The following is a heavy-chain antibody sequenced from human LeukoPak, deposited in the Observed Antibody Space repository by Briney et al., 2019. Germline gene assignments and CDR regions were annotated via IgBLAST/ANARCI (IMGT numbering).Heavy chain of an antibody. Sequence: SETLSLTCTVSGGSISSYYWSWIRQPPGKGLEWIGYIYYSGSTNYNPSLKSRVTISVDTSKNQFSLKLSSVTAADTAVYYCARGSNYDSSGYDAFDIWGQGTMVTVSS. CDR2: IYYSGST. J-gene: IGHJ3*02. CDR1: GGSISSYY. D-gene: IGHD3-22*01. CDR3: ARGSNYDSSGYDAFDI. V-gene: IGHV4-59*01.